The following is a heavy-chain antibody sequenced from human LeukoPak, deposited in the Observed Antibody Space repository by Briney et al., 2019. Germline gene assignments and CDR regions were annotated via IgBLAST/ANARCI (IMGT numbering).Heavy chain of an antibody. CDR1: GFTFSSYA. CDR3: ARGGTMVRGPSPN. CDR2: ISYDGSNK. Sequence: GGSLRLSCAASGFTFSSYAMHWVRQAPGKGLEWVAVISYDGSNKYYANSVKGRFTISRDNSKNTLYLQMNSLRAEDTAVYYCARGGTMVRGPSPNWGQGTLVTVSS. V-gene: IGHV3-30-3*01. D-gene: IGHD3-10*01. J-gene: IGHJ4*02.